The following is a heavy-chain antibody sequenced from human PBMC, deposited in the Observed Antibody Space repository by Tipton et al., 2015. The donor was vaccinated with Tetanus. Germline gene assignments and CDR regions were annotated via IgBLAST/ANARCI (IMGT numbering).Heavy chain of an antibody. D-gene: IGHD6-13*01. CDR1: GVSISSGGYY. CDR3: ACHRHSNWFDY. Sequence: LSLTCTVSGVSISSGGYYWTWIRQHPGKGLEWVSSISSSSSYTYYADSVKGRFTISRDNTKNSLYLQMNSLRDEDTAVYFCACHRHSNWFDYWGQGTLVTVSS. J-gene: IGHJ4*02. V-gene: IGHV3-11*06. CDR2: ISSSSSYT.